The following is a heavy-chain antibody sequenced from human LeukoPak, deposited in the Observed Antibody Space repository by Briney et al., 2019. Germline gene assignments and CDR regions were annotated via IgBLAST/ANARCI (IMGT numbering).Heavy chain of an antibody. D-gene: IGHD5-24*01. CDR2: IYYSGST. V-gene: IGHV4-59*01. CDR1: GGSISSYY. J-gene: IGHJ4*02. CDR3: ASAHGCNSLAYNY. Sequence: SETLSLTCTVSGGSISSYYWSWIRQPPGKGLEWIGYIYYSGSTNYNPSLKSRVTISVDTSKNQFSLKLSSVTAADTAVYSCASAHGCNSLAYNYRGQGTLVTVSS.